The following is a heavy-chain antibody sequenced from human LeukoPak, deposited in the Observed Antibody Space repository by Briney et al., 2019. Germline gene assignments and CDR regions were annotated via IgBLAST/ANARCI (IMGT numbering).Heavy chain of an antibody. Sequence: SQTLSLTCTVPGDPISSAGYYWSWIRQPPGKGLEWIGSIYYSGSTYYKPSLKSRVTISVDTSENQFSLKLSSVTAADTAVYYCARHEPLAVSGTFGMDVWGQGTTVTVSS. CDR2: IYYSGST. D-gene: IGHD6-19*01. V-gene: IGHV4-39*01. CDR1: GDPISSAGYY. J-gene: IGHJ6*02. CDR3: ARHEPLAVSGTFGMDV.